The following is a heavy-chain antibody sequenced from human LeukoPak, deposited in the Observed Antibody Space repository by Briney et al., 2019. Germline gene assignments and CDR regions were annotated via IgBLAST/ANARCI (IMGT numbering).Heavy chain of an antibody. V-gene: IGHV3-33*01. CDR3: ARDPPVAGRYYFDY. CDR2: IWYDGSNK. J-gene: IGHJ4*02. D-gene: IGHD6-19*01. Sequence: GRSLRLSCAASGFTFSSYGMHWVRQAPGKGLEWVAFIWYDGSNKYYADSVKGRFTISRDNSKNTLYLQMNSLRAEDTAVYYCARDPPVAGRYYFDYWGQGTLVTVSS. CDR1: GFTFSSYG.